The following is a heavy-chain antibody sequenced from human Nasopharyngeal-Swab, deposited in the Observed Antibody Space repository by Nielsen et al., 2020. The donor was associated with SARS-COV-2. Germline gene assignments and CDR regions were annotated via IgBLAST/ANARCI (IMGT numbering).Heavy chain of an antibody. Sequence: GESLKISCAASGFTFSSYWMSWVRQAPGKGLEWVANIKQDGSEKYYVDSVKGRFTISRDNAKNSLYLQMNSLRAEDTAVYYCARVVIGYCSGGSCPPFFDYWGQGTLVTVSS. CDR1: GFTFSSYW. CDR2: IKQDGSEK. CDR3: ARVVIGYCSGGSCPPFFDY. V-gene: IGHV3-7*01. J-gene: IGHJ4*02. D-gene: IGHD2-15*01.